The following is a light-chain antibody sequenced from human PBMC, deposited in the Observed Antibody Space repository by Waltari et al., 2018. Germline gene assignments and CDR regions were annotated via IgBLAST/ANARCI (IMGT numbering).Light chain of an antibody. J-gene: IGKJ1*01. CDR1: QSLLDSDGRTY. Sequence: DIVMTQTPLSLSVTPGQPASISCKSSQSLLDSDGRTYLYWYLQRPGQPPQLLINELSRRFSGVPGRFSGSGSGTDFTLKISRVEAEDVGVYYCMHSLRYPRTFGQGTKVEVK. CDR2: ELS. CDR3: MHSLRYPRT. V-gene: IGKV2D-29*01.